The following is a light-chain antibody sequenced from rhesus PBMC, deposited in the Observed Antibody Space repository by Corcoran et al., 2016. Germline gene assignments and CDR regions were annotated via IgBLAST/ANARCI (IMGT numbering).Light chain of an antibody. CDR1: KPISTY. V-gene: IGKV1-43*01. CDR3: LQDNNNPYS. Sequence: DIQMTQSPSSLSASAGDRVTIPCRASKPISTYLTWYQQKPGKPPTRLIYTASSLESGVPSRFSGSGSGTEFTLTISSLQPEDSATYYCLQDNNNPYSFGQGTKVEIK. J-gene: IGKJ2*01. CDR2: TAS.